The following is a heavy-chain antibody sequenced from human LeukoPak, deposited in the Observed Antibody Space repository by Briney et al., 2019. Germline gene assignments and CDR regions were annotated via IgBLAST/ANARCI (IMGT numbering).Heavy chain of an antibody. Sequence: GGSLRLSCAASGFTFSSYAMNWVRQAPGKGLEWVSTITGSGGAAYSADSVKGRFTISRDNSKNTLYLQMNSLRAEDTAVYYCAKEGGGGWYDAFDIWGQGTMVTVSS. D-gene: IGHD6-19*01. V-gene: IGHV3-23*01. J-gene: IGHJ3*02. CDR1: GFTFSSYA. CDR2: ITGSGGAA. CDR3: AKEGGGGWYDAFDI.